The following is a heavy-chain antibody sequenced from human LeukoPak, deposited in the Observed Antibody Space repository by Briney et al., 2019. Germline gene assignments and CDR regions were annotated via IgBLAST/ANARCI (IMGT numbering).Heavy chain of an antibody. D-gene: IGHD4-11*01. CDR1: GGTFSSYA. J-gene: IGHJ3*02. V-gene: IGHV1-69*05. Sequence: SVKVSCKASGGTFSSYAISWVRQAPGQGLEWMGRIIPIFGTANYAQKFQGRVTITTDESTSTAYMELSSLRSEDTAVYYCVKIQVTTYFLDAFDIWGQGTMVTVSS. CDR3: VKIQVTTYFLDAFDI. CDR2: IIPIFGTA.